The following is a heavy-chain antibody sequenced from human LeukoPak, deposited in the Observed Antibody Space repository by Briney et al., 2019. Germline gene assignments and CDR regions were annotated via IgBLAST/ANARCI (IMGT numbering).Heavy chain of an antibody. V-gene: IGHV4-59*01. D-gene: IGHD1-7*01. CDR3: ARGITGTTYFDY. CDR2: IYYSGST. J-gene: IGHJ4*02. CDR1: GGSISSYY. Sequence: SETLSLTCTVSGGSISSYYWSWIRQPPGKGLEWIGYIYYSGSTNYNPSLKSRVTISVDTSKDQFSLKLSSVTAADTAVYYCARGITGTTYFDYWGQGTLVTVSS.